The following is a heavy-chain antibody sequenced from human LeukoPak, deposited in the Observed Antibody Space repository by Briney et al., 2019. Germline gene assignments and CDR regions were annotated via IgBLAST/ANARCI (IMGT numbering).Heavy chain of an antibody. CDR2: INPSGGST. V-gene: IGHV1-46*01. J-gene: IGHJ4*02. Sequence: ASVKVSCKASGYTFTSYYMHWVRQAPGQGLEWMGIINPSGGSTSYAQKLQGRVTMTTDTSTSTAYMELRSLRSDDTAVYYCARDLMGTMVRGVITYYFDYWGQGTLVTVSS. CDR1: GYTFTSYY. CDR3: ARDLMGTMVRGVITYYFDY. D-gene: IGHD3-10*01.